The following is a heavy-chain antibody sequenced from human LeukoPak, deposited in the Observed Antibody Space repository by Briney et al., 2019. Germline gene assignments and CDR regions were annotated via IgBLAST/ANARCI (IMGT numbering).Heavy chain of an antibody. CDR1: GFTFSSYW. CDR2: INSDGYRT. D-gene: IGHD5-12*01. Sequence: GGSLRLSCAASGFTFSSYWMHWVRQAPGKGLVWVSRINSDGYRTRYAVSVNGRFTISRDNAKNTMYLQMNSLRAEDTAVYDCARESSYEFDYWGQGTLVTVSS. CDR3: ARESSYEFDY. J-gene: IGHJ4*02. V-gene: IGHV3-74*01.